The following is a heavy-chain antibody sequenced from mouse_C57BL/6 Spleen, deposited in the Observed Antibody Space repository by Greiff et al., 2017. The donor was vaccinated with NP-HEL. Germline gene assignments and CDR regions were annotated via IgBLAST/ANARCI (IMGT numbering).Heavy chain of an antibody. CDR3: ARENWDEGYAMDY. Sequence: DVQLQESGPGLVKPSQTVFLTCTVTGISITTGNYRWSWIRQFPGNKLEWIGYIYYSGTITYNPSLTSRTTITRDTPKNQFFLEMNSLTAEDTATYYCARENWDEGYAMDYWGQGTSVTVSS. CDR2: IYYSGTI. V-gene: IGHV3-5*01. CDR1: GISITTGNYR. D-gene: IGHD4-1*01. J-gene: IGHJ4*01.